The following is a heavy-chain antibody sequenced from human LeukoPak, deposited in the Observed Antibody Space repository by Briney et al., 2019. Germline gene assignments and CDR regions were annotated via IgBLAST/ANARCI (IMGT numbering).Heavy chain of an antibody. CDR3: ARDISHYSGSGLV. D-gene: IGHD3-10*01. Sequence: SGTLSLTCTVSGGSIRSYNWSWIRQPPGMGLEWIGYKYSSGSSNYNPSLKSRLTMSIDTSKNQFSLKLSSVTAADTGVYYCARDISHYSGSGLVWGEGTTVTVSS. CDR1: GGSIRSYN. J-gene: IGHJ6*04. V-gene: IGHV4-59*01. CDR2: KYSSGSS.